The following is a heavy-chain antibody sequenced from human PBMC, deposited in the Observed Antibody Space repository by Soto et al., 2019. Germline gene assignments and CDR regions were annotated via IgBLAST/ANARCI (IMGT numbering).Heavy chain of an antibody. D-gene: IGHD3-16*01. Sequence: SVKVSCKASGGTFSSHAISWVRQAPRQGLEWMGGIMPMYGTANYAQKFQGRVTITADKSTNIAYMKLSSLTSEDTAVYYCARGDDFDYYYTMDVWGQGTTVTVSS. CDR3: ARGDDFDYYYTMDV. V-gene: IGHV1-69*06. CDR2: IMPMYGTA. CDR1: GGTFSSHA. J-gene: IGHJ6*02.